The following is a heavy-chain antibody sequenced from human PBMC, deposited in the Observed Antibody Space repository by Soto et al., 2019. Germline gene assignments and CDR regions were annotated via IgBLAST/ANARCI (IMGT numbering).Heavy chain of an antibody. CDR2: INHSGST. Sequence: LETLSLTCAFYGWSCSGYYWTWIRQPPGTGLEWIGEINHSGSTNYNPSLKSRVTISVDTSKNQFSLKLSSVTAADTAVYYCAREAVRHYYGSGAGRFDPWGQGTLVTVSS. V-gene: IGHV4-34*01. CDR1: GWSCSGYY. D-gene: IGHD3-10*01. J-gene: IGHJ5*02. CDR3: AREAVRHYYGSGAGRFDP.